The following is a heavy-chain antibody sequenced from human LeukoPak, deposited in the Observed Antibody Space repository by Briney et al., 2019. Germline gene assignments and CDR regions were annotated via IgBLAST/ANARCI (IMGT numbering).Heavy chain of an antibody. D-gene: IGHD1-26*01. J-gene: IGHJ4*02. CDR1: GFTFSSYS. CDR3: ALSGSYFLDY. CDR2: ISSSSSYI. Sequence: TGGSLRLSCAASGFTFSSYSMNWVRQAPGKGLESVSSISSSSSYIYYADSVKGRFTISRDNAKNSLYLQMNSLRAEDTAVYYCALSGSYFLDYWGQGTLVTVSS. V-gene: IGHV3-21*01.